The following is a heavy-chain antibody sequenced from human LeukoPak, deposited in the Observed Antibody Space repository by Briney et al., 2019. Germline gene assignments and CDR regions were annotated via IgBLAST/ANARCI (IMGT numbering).Heavy chain of an antibody. CDR3: AREGVVGTGLDL. CDR1: GGTFSSYA. V-gene: IGHV1-46*01. D-gene: IGHD1-1*01. CDR2: INPSGGT. Sequence: ASVKVSCKASGGTFSSYAISWVRQAPGQGLEWMGIINPSGGTSYSQKLQGRITLTRDTTTLYMELSSLRSEDTAVYYCAREGVVGTGLDLWGQGTLVTVSS. J-gene: IGHJ5*02.